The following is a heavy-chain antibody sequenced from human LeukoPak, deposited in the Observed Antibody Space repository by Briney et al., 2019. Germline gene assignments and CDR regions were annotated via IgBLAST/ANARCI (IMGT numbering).Heavy chain of an antibody. D-gene: IGHD3-22*01. J-gene: IGHJ3*02. CDR3: AGLEYDSSGYYYPLAFDI. Sequence: GASVKVSCKASGYTFTSYGISWVRQAPGQGLEWMGWISAYNGNTNYAQKLQGRVTITADESTSTAYMELSSLRSEDTAVYYCAGLEYDSSGYYYPLAFDIWGQGTMVTVSS. V-gene: IGHV1-18*01. CDR1: GYTFTSYG. CDR2: ISAYNGNT.